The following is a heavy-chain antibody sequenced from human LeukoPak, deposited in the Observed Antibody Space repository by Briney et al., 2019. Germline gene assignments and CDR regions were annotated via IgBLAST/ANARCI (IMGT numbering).Heavy chain of an antibody. V-gene: IGHV3-7*01. CDR2: IKEDGSVK. D-gene: IGHD6-19*01. CDR1: GFTFSNSW. Sequence: GGSLRLSCAASGFTFSNSWITWVRKAPGKGLEWVANIKEDGSVKNYVDSVRGRFTTSRDNAKNSVYLQMTSLRVEDTAVYYCARDRGYNSLDYWGQGTLVTVPS. J-gene: IGHJ4*02. CDR3: ARDRGYNSLDY.